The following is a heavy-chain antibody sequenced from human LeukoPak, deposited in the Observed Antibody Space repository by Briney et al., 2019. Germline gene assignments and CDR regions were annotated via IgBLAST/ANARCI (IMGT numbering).Heavy chain of an antibody. CDR1: GGSISSGGYY. V-gene: IGHV4-31*03. CDR2: IYYSGST. J-gene: IGHJ6*02. CDR3: ARDSRHPYYYGLDV. Sequence: SQTLSLTCTVSGGSISSGGYYWSWIRQHPGKGLEWIGYIYYSGSTYYNPSLKSRVTISLDTPKNQFSLRLSSVTAADTAVYYCARDSRHPYYYGLDVWGQGTTVTVSS.